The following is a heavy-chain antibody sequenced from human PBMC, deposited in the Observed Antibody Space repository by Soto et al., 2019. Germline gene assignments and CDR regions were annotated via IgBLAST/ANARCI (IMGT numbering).Heavy chain of an antibody. V-gene: IGHV4-34*01. CDR2: INHSGST. Sequence: SETLSLTCAVYGGSFSGYYCSWIRQPPGKGLEWIGEINHSGSTNYNPSLKSRVTISVDTSKNQFSLKLSSVTAADTAVYYCARNYYDSSGRIFNPWGQGTLVTVSS. CDR1: GGSFSGYY. CDR3: ARNYYDSSGRIFNP. D-gene: IGHD3-22*01. J-gene: IGHJ5*02.